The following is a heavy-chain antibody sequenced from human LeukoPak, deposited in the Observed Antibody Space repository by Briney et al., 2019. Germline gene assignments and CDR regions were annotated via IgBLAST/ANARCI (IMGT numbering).Heavy chain of an antibody. CDR3: ARVLRYCSGGNCYSGGLGYMDV. CDR1: GFTFSDYN. Sequence: GGSLKLSCAASGFTFSDYNMRWIRQAPGKGLEWVSSISRSGSTKYYADSVKGRFTISRDNAKNSLFLQMNSLRAEDTAVYYCARVLRYCSGGNCYSGGLGYMDVWGKGTTVTISS. V-gene: IGHV3-11*01. CDR2: ISRSGSTK. J-gene: IGHJ6*03. D-gene: IGHD2-15*01.